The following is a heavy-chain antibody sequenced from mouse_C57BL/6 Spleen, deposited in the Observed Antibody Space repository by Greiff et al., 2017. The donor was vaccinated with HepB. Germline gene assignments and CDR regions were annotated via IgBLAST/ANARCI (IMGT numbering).Heavy chain of an antibody. J-gene: IGHJ4*01. CDR3: ARGLPYAMDY. CDR2: IDPGGGYT. Sequence: VKLVESGAELVRPGTSVKMSCKASGYTFTNYWIGWAKQRPGHGLEWIGDIDPGGGYTNYNEKFKGKATLTADKSSSTAYMQFSSLTSEDSAIYYCARGLPYAMDYWGQGTSVTVSS. D-gene: IGHD3-3*01. V-gene: IGHV1-63*01. CDR1: GYTFTNYW.